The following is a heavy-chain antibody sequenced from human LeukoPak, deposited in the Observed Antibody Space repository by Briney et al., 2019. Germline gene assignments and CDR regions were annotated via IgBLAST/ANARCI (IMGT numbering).Heavy chain of an antibody. CDR3: ARDGVVVPAAIRYYYYYMDV. CDR2: FHHLGST. Sequence: SETLSLTCTVSGYFITTDDYWGWIRQPPGKGLEWIGSFHHLGSTYYNPSLRGRLAISVDTSKNQFSLSLRSVTAADTAIYYCARDGVVVPAAIRYYYYYMDVWGKGTTVTVSS. D-gene: IGHD2-2*01. J-gene: IGHJ6*03. CDR1: GYFITTDDY. V-gene: IGHV4-38-2*02.